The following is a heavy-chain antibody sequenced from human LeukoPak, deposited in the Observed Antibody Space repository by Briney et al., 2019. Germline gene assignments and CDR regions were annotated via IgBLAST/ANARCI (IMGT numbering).Heavy chain of an antibody. Sequence: GGSLRLSCAASGFTFSSYAMSWVRQAPGKGLEWVSAISGSGGSTYYADSVKGRFTISRDNSKNTLYLQMNSLRAGDTAVYYCANSDCSSTSCSSLYWGQGTLVTVSS. J-gene: IGHJ4*02. CDR2: ISGSGGST. D-gene: IGHD2-2*01. V-gene: IGHV3-23*01. CDR3: ANSDCSSTSCSSLY. CDR1: GFTFSSYA.